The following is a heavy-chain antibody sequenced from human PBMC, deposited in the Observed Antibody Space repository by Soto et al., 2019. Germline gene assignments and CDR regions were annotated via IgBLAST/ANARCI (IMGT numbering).Heavy chain of an antibody. CDR3: ARGDSSGWFYYGMDV. J-gene: IGHJ6*02. CDR2: TYYSGST. D-gene: IGHD6-19*01. Sequence: PSETLSLTCTVSGGSISSYYWSWIRQPPGKGLEWIGYTYYSGSTNYNPSLKSRVTISVDTSKNQFSLKLSSVTAADTAVYYCARGDSSGWFYYGMDVWGQGTTVTVSS. CDR1: GGSISSYY. V-gene: IGHV4-59*01.